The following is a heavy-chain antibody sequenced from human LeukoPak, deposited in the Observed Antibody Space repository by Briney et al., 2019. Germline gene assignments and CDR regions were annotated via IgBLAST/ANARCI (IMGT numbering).Heavy chain of an antibody. CDR2: ISAYNGNT. J-gene: IGHJ4*02. V-gene: IGHV1-18*01. CDR1: GNTFTSYG. CDR3: ARVSGVYYYDSSGYDY. Sequence: ASVKVSCKASGNTFTSYGISWVRQAPGQGLEWMGWISAYNGNTNYAQKLQGRVTMTTDTSTSTAYMELRSLRSDDTAVYYCARVSGVYYYDSSGYDYWGQGTLVTVSS. D-gene: IGHD3-22*01.